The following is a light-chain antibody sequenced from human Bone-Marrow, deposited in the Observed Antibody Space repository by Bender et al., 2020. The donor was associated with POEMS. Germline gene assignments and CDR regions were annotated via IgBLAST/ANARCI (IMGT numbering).Light chain of an antibody. CDR3: AVWDDSLNGWV. V-gene: IGLV1-40*01. J-gene: IGLJ3*02. Sequence: QSVLTQPPSVSGAPGQRVTISCTGSSSNIGAGYDVHWYQQLPGTAPRLLIYGNINRPSEVPDRISGSKSGTSASLAISGLQSEDEADYYCAVWDDSLNGWVFGGGTKLTVL. CDR2: GNI. CDR1: SSNIGAGYD.